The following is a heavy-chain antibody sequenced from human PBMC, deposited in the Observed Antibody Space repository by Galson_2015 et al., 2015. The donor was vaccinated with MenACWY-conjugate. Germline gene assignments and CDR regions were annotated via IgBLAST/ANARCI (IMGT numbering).Heavy chain of an antibody. D-gene: IGHD2-2*01. J-gene: IGHJ5*02. CDR2: IDSDGSST. CDR1: GFTFSSYW. V-gene: IGHV3-74*01. CDR3: AQYCSSTSCYAGKGA. Sequence: SLRLSCAASGFTFSSYWMHWVRQAPGKGLVWVSRIDSDGSSTSYADSVKGRFTISRDNAKNTLYLQMNSLRAEDTAVYYFAQYCSSTSCYAGKGAWGQGTLVTVSS.